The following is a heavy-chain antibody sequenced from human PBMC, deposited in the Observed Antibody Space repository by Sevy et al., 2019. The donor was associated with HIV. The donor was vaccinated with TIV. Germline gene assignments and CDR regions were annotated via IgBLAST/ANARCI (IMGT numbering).Heavy chain of an antibody. CDR2: IYFSGST. Sequence: SETLSLTCTVSGGSVSSGSYYWSWIRQPPGKGLEWIGYIYFSGSTNYNPSLKSRVTISVDTSKNQFSLKLSSVTAADTAVYYCARHMRWGSSYFDYWGQGTLVTVSS. CDR3: ARHMRWGSSYFDY. D-gene: IGHD6-6*01. V-gene: IGHV4-61*01. CDR1: GGSVSSGSYY. J-gene: IGHJ4*02.